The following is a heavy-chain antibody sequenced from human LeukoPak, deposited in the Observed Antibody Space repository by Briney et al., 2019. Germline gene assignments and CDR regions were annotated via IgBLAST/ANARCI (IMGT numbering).Heavy chain of an antibody. CDR1: GGSIGWDY. Sequence: PSETLSLTCTVSGGSIGWDYWSWIRQSAGKALEWIGRIYKSGSTNYNPSFRSRVTMSVDTSKNQFSLNVTSVTAADTAVYYCAREEYFQDSNGYSYYFHSWGQGSLVTVSS. CDR3: AREEYFQDSNGYSYYFHS. D-gene: IGHD3-22*01. J-gene: IGHJ4*02. CDR2: IYKSGST. V-gene: IGHV4-4*07.